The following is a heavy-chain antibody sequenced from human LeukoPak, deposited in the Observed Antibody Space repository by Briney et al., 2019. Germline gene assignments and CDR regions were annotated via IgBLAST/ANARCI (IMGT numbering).Heavy chain of an antibody. V-gene: IGHV4-38-2*02. Sequence: SETLSLTCSVSGSSVNSAYYWGWVRHRQPPGQGLEWIGSVFRTGITYYHPSLTSRVTIFLDASRNQFTLKLDAVTAADTAVYHCVRVAAGNTMFDNWGLGLLVTVSS. CDR3: VRVAAGNTMFDN. CDR2: VFRTGIT. J-gene: IGHJ4*02. CDR1: GSSVNSAYY. D-gene: IGHD6-13*01.